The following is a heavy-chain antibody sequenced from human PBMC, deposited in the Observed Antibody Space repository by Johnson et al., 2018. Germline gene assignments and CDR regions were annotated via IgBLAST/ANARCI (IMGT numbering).Heavy chain of an antibody. CDR1: GFTFRSYA. J-gene: IGHJ1*01. V-gene: IGHV3-23*04. D-gene: IGHD2-2*01. Sequence: VQLVQSGGGLVQPGGSXRLSWAASGFTFRSYAMSWVRQAPGKGSEWVSAISGSGGSTYYADSVTGRFTISRDSSKKTLYLQMNSLRAEDTAVYDCGAIVVLPAAIVRGCCQHWGQGTLVTVSS. CDR3: GAIVVLPAAIVRGCCQH. CDR2: ISGSGGST.